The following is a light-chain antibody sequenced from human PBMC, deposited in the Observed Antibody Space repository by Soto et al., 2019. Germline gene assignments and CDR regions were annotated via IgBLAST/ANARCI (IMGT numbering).Light chain of an antibody. V-gene: IGKV3-11*01. Sequence: VVLTQSPATLSLSPGERATLSCRASQGVGSFLAWYQQKPGQGPRLLIYDASLRATGTPARFSGSGSGTDFTLTISSLEPEDSAVYFCQQRYNWPPITFGHGTRLEIK. CDR3: QQRYNWPPIT. CDR1: QGVGSF. J-gene: IGKJ5*01. CDR2: DAS.